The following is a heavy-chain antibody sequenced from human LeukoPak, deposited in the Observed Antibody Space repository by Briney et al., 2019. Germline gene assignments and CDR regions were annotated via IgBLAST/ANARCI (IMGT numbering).Heavy chain of an antibody. CDR2: ISWNSGTI. D-gene: IGHD3-3*01. Sequence: GGSLGLSCAASGVTFDDHAMHWVRQAPGKGLEWVSGISWNSGTIGYADSVKGRFTISRDNAKNSLYLQMNSLRAEDTALYYCAKGRGVVINYAMDVWGQGTTVTVSS. J-gene: IGHJ6*02. CDR1: GVTFDDHA. CDR3: AKGRGVVINYAMDV. V-gene: IGHV3-9*01.